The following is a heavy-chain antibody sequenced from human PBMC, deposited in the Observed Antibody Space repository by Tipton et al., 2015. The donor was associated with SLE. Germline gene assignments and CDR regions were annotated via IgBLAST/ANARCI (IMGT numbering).Heavy chain of an antibody. V-gene: IGHV4-31*11. D-gene: IGHD3-22*01. CDR1: GGSFSGYY. J-gene: IGHJ3*02. CDR2: IYYSGST. CDR3: ARDHYYDSSGYYSGAFDI. Sequence: TLSLTCAVYGGSFSGYYWSWIRQHPGKGLEWIGYIYYSGSTYYNPSLKSRVTISVDTSKNQFSLKLSSVTAADTAVYYCARDHYYDSSGYYSGAFDIWGQGTMVTVSS.